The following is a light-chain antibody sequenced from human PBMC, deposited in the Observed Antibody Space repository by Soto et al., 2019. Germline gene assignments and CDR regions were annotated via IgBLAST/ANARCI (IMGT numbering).Light chain of an antibody. Sequence: DIQMTQSPSSLSASVGDRVTITCRASQSITTYLNWYQQKPGKAPKLLIYSASSLQGGASSRFSGSGSGTDFTLTISSLQSEDFATYYCQQLNSYPITFGQGTRLENK. CDR1: QSITTY. V-gene: IGKV1-39*01. J-gene: IGKJ5*01. CDR2: SAS. CDR3: QQLNSYPIT.